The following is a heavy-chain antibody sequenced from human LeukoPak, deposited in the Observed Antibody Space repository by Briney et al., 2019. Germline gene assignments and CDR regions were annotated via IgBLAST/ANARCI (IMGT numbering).Heavy chain of an antibody. V-gene: IGHV3-30*18. CDR2: ISYDGRNI. D-gene: IGHD2-2*01. Sequence: GGSLRLSCAASGFTFSSYAMSWVRQAPGKGLEWVAVISYDGRNIHYPDSVKDRFTISRDISTDTLWLQMDSLRTEDTAVYYCAKGPLRGTAAAIDYWGQGTLVTVSS. J-gene: IGHJ4*02. CDR3: AKGPLRGTAAAIDY. CDR1: GFTFSSYA.